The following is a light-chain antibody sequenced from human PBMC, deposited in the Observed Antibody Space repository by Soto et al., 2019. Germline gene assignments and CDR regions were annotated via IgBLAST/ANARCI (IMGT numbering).Light chain of an antibody. V-gene: IGKV3-15*01. CDR3: QQYNGSPPWT. CDR1: LDVGSD. Sequence: EIVLTQSPATLSLSPGERATLSCRASLDVGSDLAWYQQKPGQPPRLLISGSFTRATGVPPRFSGAGSGTDFTLTISSLQSEDFALYYCQQYNGSPPWTFGQGTRVEIK. CDR2: GSF. J-gene: IGKJ1*01.